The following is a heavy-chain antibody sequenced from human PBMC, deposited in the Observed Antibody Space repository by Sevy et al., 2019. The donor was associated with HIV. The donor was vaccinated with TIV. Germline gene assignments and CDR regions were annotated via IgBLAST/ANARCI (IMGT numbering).Heavy chain of an antibody. CDR1: GYTFTSYA. Sequence: ASVKVSCKASGYTFTSYAMHWVRQAPGQRLEWMGWINAGNGNTKYSQKFQGRVTITRDTSASTAYMELSSLRSEDTAVYYCARGEVMVQGVIITPLDYWCQGTLVTVSS. CDR2: INAGNGNT. V-gene: IGHV1-3*01. D-gene: IGHD3-10*01. J-gene: IGHJ4*02. CDR3: ARGEVMVQGVIITPLDY.